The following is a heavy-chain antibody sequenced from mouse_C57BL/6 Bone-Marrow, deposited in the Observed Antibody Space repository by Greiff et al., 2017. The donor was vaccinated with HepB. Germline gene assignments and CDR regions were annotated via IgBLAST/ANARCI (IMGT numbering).Heavy chain of an antibody. CDR2: IHPNSGST. CDR1: GYTFTSYW. J-gene: IGHJ3*01. V-gene: IGHV1-64*01. CDR3: ARGKAYYSNYAWFAY. Sequence: VQLQQPGAELVKPGASVKLSCKASGYTFTSYWMHWVKQRPGQGLEWIGMIHPNSGSTNYNEKFKSKATLTVDKSSSTAYMQLSSLTSEDSAVYYCARGKAYYSNYAWFAYWGQGTLVTVSA. D-gene: IGHD2-5*01.